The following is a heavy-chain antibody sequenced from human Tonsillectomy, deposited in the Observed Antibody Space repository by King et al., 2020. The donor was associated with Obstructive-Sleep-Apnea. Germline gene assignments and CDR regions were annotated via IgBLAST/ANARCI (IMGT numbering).Heavy chain of an antibody. V-gene: IGHV3-23*04. J-gene: IGHJ4*02. CDR1: VVTFSSSA. D-gene: IGHD2-21*01. CDR2: ISGSGGSK. CDR3: AKPGAILDY. Sequence: VQLVESGGGLVQPGGSLRLSCAASVVTFSSSAMSWVRQAPGEGREWVSAISGSGGSKYYADSVKGRFTISREHSKNTLYLQMKRLRAEDTAVYYCAKPGAILDYWGQGTLVTVSS.